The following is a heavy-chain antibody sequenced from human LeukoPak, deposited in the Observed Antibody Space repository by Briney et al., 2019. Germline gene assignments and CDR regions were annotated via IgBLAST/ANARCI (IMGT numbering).Heavy chain of an antibody. Sequence: GGSLRLSCAASGFTFSSYAMSWVRQAPGKGLEWVSAISGSGGSTYYADSVKGRFTISRDNSKNTLYLQMNSLRAEDTAVYYCARDFRRYCSSTSCYAFDYWGQGTLVTVSS. V-gene: IGHV3-23*01. CDR3: ARDFRRYCSSTSCYAFDY. CDR2: ISGSGGST. J-gene: IGHJ4*02. CDR1: GFTFSSYA. D-gene: IGHD2-2*01.